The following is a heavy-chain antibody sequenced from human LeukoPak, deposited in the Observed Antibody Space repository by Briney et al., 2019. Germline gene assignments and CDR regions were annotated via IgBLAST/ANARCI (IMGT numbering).Heavy chain of an antibody. J-gene: IGHJ6*02. CDR2: ISGSGGST. Sequence: GGSLRLSCAVSGFTFSSYAMSWVRQAPGKGLEWVSLISGSGGSTYYADSVKGRFTISRDNSKHTLYLQMNSLRAEDTAVYYCAKEETYYYGSGSPWAMDVWGQGTTVTVSS. CDR1: GFTFSSYA. V-gene: IGHV3-23*01. CDR3: AKEETYYYGSGSPWAMDV. D-gene: IGHD3-10*01.